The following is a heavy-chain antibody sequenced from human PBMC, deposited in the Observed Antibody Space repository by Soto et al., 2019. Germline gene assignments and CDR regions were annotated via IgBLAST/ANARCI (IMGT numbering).Heavy chain of an antibody. CDR2: ISRSSTTI. J-gene: IGHJ6*02. V-gene: IGHV3-48*02. Sequence: EVQLVESGGGLVQPGGSLRLSCAASGFIFNDYTMNWVRQAPGKGLEWVSFISRSSTTIYYADSVKGRFTISRDNAKSSLFLQMNSLRDDDTAVYYCARVGKDIIETLYHDYYGLDVWGQGTTVTVSS. D-gene: IGHD2-15*01. CDR3: ARVGKDIIETLYHDYYGLDV. CDR1: GFIFNDYT.